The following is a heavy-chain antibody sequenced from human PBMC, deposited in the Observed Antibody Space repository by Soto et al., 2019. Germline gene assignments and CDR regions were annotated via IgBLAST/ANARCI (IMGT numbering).Heavy chain of an antibody. Sequence: GESLKISCKGSGYTFTSYWIGWVRQMPGKGPEWMGIIYPGDSDTKYNPSFQGQVTISADKSITTTYLQWSSLKASDTAIYYCAASIFYYGMDVWGQGTTVTVSS. J-gene: IGHJ6*02. CDR3: AASIFYYGMDV. CDR2: IYPGDSDT. CDR1: GYTFTSYW. V-gene: IGHV5-51*01.